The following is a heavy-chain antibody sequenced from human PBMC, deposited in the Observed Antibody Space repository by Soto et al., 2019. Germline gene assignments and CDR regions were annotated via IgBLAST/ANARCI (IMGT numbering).Heavy chain of an antibody. V-gene: IGHV3-15*01. CDR1: GFTFSNAW. J-gene: IGHJ6*02. CDR2: IKSKTDGGTT. D-gene: IGHD2-21*02. Sequence: EVQLVESGGGLVKPGGSLRLSCAASGFTFSNAWMSWVRQAPGKGLEWVGRIKSKTDGGTTDYAAPVKGRFTISRDDSKNTLYLQMNSLKTEDTAVYYCTIGRDCGGDCPRGYYYYYYGMDVWGQGTTVTVSS. CDR3: TIGRDCGGDCPRGYYYYYYGMDV.